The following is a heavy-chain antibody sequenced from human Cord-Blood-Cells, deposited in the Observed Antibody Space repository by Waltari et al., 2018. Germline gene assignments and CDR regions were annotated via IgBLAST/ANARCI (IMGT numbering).Heavy chain of an antibody. CDR2: IYSGGST. Sequence: EVQLVESGGGLIQPGGSLRLSCAASGFTVSSNYMSWVSQAPGKGLEWVSVIYSGGSTYYADSVKGRFTISRDNSKNTLYLQMNSLRAEDTAVYYCARGIDDSSGYYDYWGQGTLVTVSS. J-gene: IGHJ4*02. CDR3: ARGIDDSSGYYDY. V-gene: IGHV3-53*01. CDR1: GFTVSSNY. D-gene: IGHD3-22*01.